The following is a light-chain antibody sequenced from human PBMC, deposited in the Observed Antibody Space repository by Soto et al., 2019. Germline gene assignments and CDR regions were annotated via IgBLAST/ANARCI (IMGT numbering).Light chain of an antibody. J-gene: IGKJ1*01. CDR1: QSVSTN. CDR2: GAS. Sequence: EIVITQSPATLSVSPGERATLSCRASQSVSTNLAWYQQRPGQAPRLLIYGASTRATGISVRFSGSGSGTEFTLAISSLQSEDFAVYYCQHYDNWPPRTFGQGTKGGYQ. CDR3: QHYDNWPPRT. V-gene: IGKV3-15*01.